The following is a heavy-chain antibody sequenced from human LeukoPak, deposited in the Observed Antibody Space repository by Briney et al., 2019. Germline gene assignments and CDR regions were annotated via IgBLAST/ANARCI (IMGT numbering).Heavy chain of an antibody. D-gene: IGHD4-17*01. V-gene: IGHV3-9*03. J-gene: IGHJ3*02. CDR3: AKGGDYGDYFSAFDI. CDR2: ISWNSGSI. Sequence: PGRSLRLSCAASGFTFDDYAMHWVRQAPGKGLEWVSGISWNSGSIGYADSVKGRFTISRDNAKNSLYLQMNSLRAEDMALYYCAKGGDYGDYFSAFDIWGQGTMVTVSS. CDR1: GFTFDDYA.